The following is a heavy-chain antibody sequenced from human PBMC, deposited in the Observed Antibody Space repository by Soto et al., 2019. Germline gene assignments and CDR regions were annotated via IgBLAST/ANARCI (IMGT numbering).Heavy chain of an antibody. CDR2: IHYTGRT. J-gene: IGHJ4*02. Sequence: QVHLQESGPGLVKPSETLSLTCTVSGGPISNNYWSWIRQPPGKELEWIGYIHYTGRTNYNPSLKSRVNISVDTSKNHFSLNLTSVTAADTAMYYCARHESNSGWFYFDHWGQGTLVTVSS. V-gene: IGHV4-59*08. CDR3: ARHESNSGWFYFDH. D-gene: IGHD6-19*01. CDR1: GGPISNNY.